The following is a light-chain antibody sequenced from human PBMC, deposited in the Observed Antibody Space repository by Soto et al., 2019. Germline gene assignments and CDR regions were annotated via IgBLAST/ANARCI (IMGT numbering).Light chain of an antibody. V-gene: IGLV2-14*01. J-gene: IGLJ1*01. Sequence: QSALAQPASVSGSPGQSITISCTGTSSDVGGYNYVSWYQQHPGKAPKLMICEVSNRPSGVSNRFSGSKSGNTAYLTISGLQAEDEADYYCSSYRSSNTYVFGTGTKVTVL. CDR3: SSYRSSNTYV. CDR1: SSDVGGYNY. CDR2: EVS.